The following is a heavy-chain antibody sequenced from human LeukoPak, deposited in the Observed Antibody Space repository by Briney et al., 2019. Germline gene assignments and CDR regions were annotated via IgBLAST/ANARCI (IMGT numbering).Heavy chain of an antibody. CDR3: ARVDSSYYDFWSGYYPLYFDY. J-gene: IGHJ4*02. CDR2: MNPNSGNT. V-gene: IGHV1-8*01. Sequence: ASVKVSCKASGYTFTSYDINWVRQATGQGLEWMGWMNPNSGNTGYAQKFQGRVTMTRNTSISTAYMELSSLRSEDTAVYYCARVDSSYYDFWSGYYPLYFDYWGQGTLVTVSS. CDR1: GYTFTSYD. D-gene: IGHD3-3*01.